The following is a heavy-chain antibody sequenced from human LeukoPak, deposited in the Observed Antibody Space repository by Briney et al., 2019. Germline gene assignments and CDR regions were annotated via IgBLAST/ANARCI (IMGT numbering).Heavy chain of an antibody. CDR3: AKEPDSHCSSVSRYMNY. CDR2: IRYDGSNK. Sequence: SGGSLRLSCAASGFTFSSYGMHWVRQAPGKGLEWVTFIRYDGSNKYYADSVKGRFTISRDNSKNTLYLQMNSLRAEDTAVYYCAKEPDSHCSSVSRYMNYWGQGTLVTVSS. CDR1: GFTFSSYG. D-gene: IGHD2-2*02. V-gene: IGHV3-30*02. J-gene: IGHJ4*02.